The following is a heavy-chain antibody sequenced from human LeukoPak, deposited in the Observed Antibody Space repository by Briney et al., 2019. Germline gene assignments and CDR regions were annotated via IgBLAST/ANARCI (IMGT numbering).Heavy chain of an antibody. J-gene: IGHJ4*02. CDR2: IRYDGSNK. D-gene: IGHD4-17*01. Sequence: GGSLRLSCAASGFTFSSYGMHWVRQAPGKGLEWVAFIRYDGSNKYYADSVKGRFTISRDNSKNTLYLQMNSLRAEDTAVYYCAKVQPTVTTRYYFDYWGQGTLVTVSS. CDR1: GFTFSSYG. CDR3: AKVQPTVTTRYYFDY. V-gene: IGHV3-30*02.